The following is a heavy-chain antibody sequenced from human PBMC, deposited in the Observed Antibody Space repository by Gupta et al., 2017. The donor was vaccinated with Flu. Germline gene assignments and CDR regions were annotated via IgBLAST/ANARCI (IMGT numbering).Heavy chain of an antibody. CDR2: VHSSGTA. CDR1: GGSVNVFSYF. D-gene: IGHD3/OR15-3a*01. CDR3: ARRGTYFFDF. V-gene: IGHV4-31*03. J-gene: IGHJ4*02. Sequence: QLQESGPRLVKPSQTLSLTCTVSGGSVNVFSYFWSWIRQEPGKGLEWIGYVHSSGTAYYNPSLRSRLMMSIDTSKNEFSLEVTSVTAADTAIYYCARRGTYFFDFWGQGALVTVSS.